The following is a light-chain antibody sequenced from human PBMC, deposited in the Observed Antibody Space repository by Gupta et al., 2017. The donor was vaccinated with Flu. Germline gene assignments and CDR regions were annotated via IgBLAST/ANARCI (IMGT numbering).Light chain of an antibody. J-gene: IGLJ1*01. CDR3: QAWDISTGV. CDR2: QDS. V-gene: IGLV3-1*01. CDR1: KLGDKY. Sequence: SYELTQPPSVTLSPGQTASITCSGDKLGDKYACWYQQKPGQSPVLVIYQDSKRPSGIPARFSGSNSGNTATLTISGTQAMDEADYYCQAWDISTGVFGTRTKVTVL.